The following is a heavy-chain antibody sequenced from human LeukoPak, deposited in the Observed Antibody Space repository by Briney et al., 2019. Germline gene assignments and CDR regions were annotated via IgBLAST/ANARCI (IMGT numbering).Heavy chain of an antibody. J-gene: IGHJ5*02. CDR3: ARHGPESSSWPNWIDP. CDR1: GYSISSGYS. Sequence: KPSETLSLTCAVFGYSISSGYSWGWIRQPPGKGREWIGSIYHSGSTYYNPSLKSRVTLSVDTSKNQFSLKLSSVTAADTAVYYCARHGPESSSWPNWIDPWGQGTLVTVSS. D-gene: IGHD6-13*01. CDR2: IYHSGST. V-gene: IGHV4-38-2*01.